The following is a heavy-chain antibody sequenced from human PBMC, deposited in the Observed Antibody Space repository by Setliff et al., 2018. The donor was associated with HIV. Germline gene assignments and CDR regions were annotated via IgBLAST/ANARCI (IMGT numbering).Heavy chain of an antibody. CDR1: GGSITNYAYY. D-gene: IGHD2-2*01. CDR2: IFHTGFA. J-gene: IGHJ5*02. Sequence: SETLSVTCTVSGGSITNYAYYWAWIRQSPGKGLEWIGNIFHTGFAHYNPSFRSRVTMSVDTSKNQFSLKVTSVTAADTAVYYCARQPVPGGVVVPGDDWVDPWGQGTLVTVSS. CDR3: ARQPVPGGVVVPGDDWVDP. V-gene: IGHV4-39*01.